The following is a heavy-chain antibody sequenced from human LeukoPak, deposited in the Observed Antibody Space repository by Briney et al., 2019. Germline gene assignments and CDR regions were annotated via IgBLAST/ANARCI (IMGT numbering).Heavy chain of an antibody. Sequence: ASVKVSSKASGYTFTGYFMHWVRQAPGQGLEWMGWIDPDSGGTNYAQVFQGRVTVTRDKSISTAYMELSSLRSDDTAVYYCARVHRAGGWTLALDPWGQGTLVTVSS. D-gene: IGHD5-12*01. J-gene: IGHJ5*02. CDR2: IDPDSGGT. CDR3: ARVHRAGGWTLALDP. CDR1: GYTFTGYF. V-gene: IGHV1-2*02.